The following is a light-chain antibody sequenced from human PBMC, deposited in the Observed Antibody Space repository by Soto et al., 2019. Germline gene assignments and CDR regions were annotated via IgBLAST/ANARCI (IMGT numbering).Light chain of an antibody. V-gene: IGKV3-20*01. Sequence: EIVLTQSPGTLSLSPRERATLSCRASQSVNSEYLAWYQQKPDQAPRLLIYGASIRATGIPDRFSGSGSGTDFTLSISRLEPEDFASYYCQQYGSSPITFGQGTRLEI. J-gene: IGKJ5*01. CDR2: GAS. CDR3: QQYGSSPIT. CDR1: QSVNSEY.